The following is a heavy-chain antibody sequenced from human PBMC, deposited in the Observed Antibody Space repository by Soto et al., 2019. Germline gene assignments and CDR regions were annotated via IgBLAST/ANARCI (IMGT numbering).Heavy chain of an antibody. J-gene: IGHJ4*02. CDR2: IVVGSGNT. CDR1: GFTFTSSA. D-gene: IGHD2-2*01. V-gene: IGHV1-58*01. Sequence: GASVKVSCKASGFTFTSSAVQWVRQARGQRLEWIGWIVVGSGNTNYAQKFQERVTITRDMSTSTAYMELSSLRSEDTAVYYCAAVSRTTRDFGYWGQGTLVTVSS. CDR3: AAVSRTTRDFGY.